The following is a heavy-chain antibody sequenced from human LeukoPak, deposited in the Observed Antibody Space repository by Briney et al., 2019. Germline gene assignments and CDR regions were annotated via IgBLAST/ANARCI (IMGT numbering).Heavy chain of an antibody. V-gene: IGHV4-39*01. Sequence: PLETLSLTCTVSGGSISSSSYYWGWIRQPPGKGLEWIGSIYYSGSTYYNPSLKSRVTISVDTSKNQFSLKLSSVTAADTAVYYCARLRDFWTDYWGQGTLVTVSS. CDR3: ARLRDFWTDY. D-gene: IGHD3/OR15-3a*01. CDR2: IYYSGST. J-gene: IGHJ4*02. CDR1: GGSISSSSYY.